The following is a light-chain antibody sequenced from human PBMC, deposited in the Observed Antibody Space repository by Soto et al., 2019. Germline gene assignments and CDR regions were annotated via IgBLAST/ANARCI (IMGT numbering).Light chain of an antibody. CDR3: SSYTDSSNYV. CDR1: STNIGRNP. V-gene: IGLV2-18*02. CDR2: QVT. Sequence: QSVLTQPPSASGPPGQRVTISCSGTSTNIGRNPVYWYQQLPGTAPKLMIYQVTNRPSGVSNRFSGSRSGNTASLTISGLQAEDEAAYYCSSYTDSSNYVFGTGTKVTVL. J-gene: IGLJ1*01.